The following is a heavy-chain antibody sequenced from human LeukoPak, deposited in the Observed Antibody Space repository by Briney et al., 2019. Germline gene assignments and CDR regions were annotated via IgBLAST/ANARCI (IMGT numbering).Heavy chain of an antibody. Sequence: PSETLSLTCTVSGGSISSYYWSWIRQPAGKGLEWIGRIYTSGSTNYNPSLKSRVTISVDTSKNQFSLKLSSVTAADTAVYYCARLVTGYCSSTSCYTDAFDIWGQGTMVTVSS. CDR1: GGSISSYY. J-gene: IGHJ3*02. CDR2: IYTSGST. CDR3: ARLVTGYCSSTSCYTDAFDI. V-gene: IGHV4-4*07. D-gene: IGHD2-2*02.